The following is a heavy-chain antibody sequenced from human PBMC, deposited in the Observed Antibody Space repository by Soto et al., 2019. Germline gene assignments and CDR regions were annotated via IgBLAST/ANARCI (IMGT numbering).Heavy chain of an antibody. V-gene: IGHV4-34*01. CDR1: GGSFSGYY. J-gene: IGHJ6*03. Sequence: SETLSLTCAVYGGSFSGYYWSWIRQPPGKGLEWIGEINHSGSTNYNPSLKSRVTISVDTSKNQFSLKLSSVTAADTAVYYCARGRGYCSSTSCRRGYYYYYYMDVWGKGTTVTVSS. CDR2: INHSGST. D-gene: IGHD2-2*01. CDR3: ARGRGYCSSTSCRRGYYYYYYMDV.